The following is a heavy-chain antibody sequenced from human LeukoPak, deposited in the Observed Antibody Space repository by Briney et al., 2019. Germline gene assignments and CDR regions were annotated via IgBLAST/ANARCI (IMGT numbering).Heavy chain of an antibody. J-gene: IGHJ6*02. CDR1: GVSISSSNW. D-gene: IGHD6-19*01. Sequence: SETLSLTCAVSGVSISSSNWWTWVRQPPGKGLEWIGEIYHSGSTNYNPSLKGRVTISVDKSKNQFSLNLSSVTAADTAVYYCARGAVADDYYYGMDVWGQGTTVTVSS. CDR3: ARGAVADDYYYGMDV. CDR2: IYHSGST. V-gene: IGHV4-4*02.